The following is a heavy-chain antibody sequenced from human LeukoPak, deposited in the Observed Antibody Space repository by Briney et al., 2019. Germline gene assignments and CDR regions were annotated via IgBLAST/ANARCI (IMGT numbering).Heavy chain of an antibody. Sequence: KASETLSLTCTVSGGSISSYYWSWIRQPPGKGLEWIGYIYYSGSTNYNPSLKSRVTISVDTSKNQFSLKLSSVTAADTAVYYCARVGLRVGSYSTPYYFDYWGQGTLVTVSS. CDR2: IYYSGST. CDR1: GGSISSYY. D-gene: IGHD1-26*01. V-gene: IGHV4-59*08. J-gene: IGHJ4*02. CDR3: ARVGLRVGSYSTPYYFDY.